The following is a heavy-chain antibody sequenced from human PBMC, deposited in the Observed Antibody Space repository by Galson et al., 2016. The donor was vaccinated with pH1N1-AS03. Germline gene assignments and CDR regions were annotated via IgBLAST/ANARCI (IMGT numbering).Heavy chain of an antibody. Sequence: SLRLSCAASEFSFSRLAMAWVRQAPGKGLEWVSSIIGSGENTWYAESAKGRFTISRDNSKNTLYLQLNSLRAEDTALYYCAKGSGYCSDATCYRFDRWGQGTLVTVSP. CDR3: AKGSGYCSDATCYRFDR. CDR1: EFSFSRLA. D-gene: IGHD2-15*01. V-gene: IGHV3-23*01. CDR2: IIGSGENT. J-gene: IGHJ4*02.